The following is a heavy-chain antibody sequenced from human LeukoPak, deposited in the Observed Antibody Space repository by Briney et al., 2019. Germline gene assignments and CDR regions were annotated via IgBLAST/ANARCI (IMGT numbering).Heavy chain of an antibody. D-gene: IGHD7-27*01. Sequence: PGGSLRLSCAVSGFTFSNFAIRWVRQVPGKGLEWVSSIDGSGDKTHYPDSVRGRFTVSRDNSKNTLYLQMNSLRVEDTATYFCAKVQFNWGPIDYWGQGTPVIVSS. CDR3: AKVQFNWGPIDY. CDR1: GFTFSNFA. CDR2: IDGSGDKT. J-gene: IGHJ4*02. V-gene: IGHV3-23*01.